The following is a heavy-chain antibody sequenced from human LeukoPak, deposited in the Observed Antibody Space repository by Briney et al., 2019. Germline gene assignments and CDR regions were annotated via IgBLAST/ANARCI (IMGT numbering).Heavy chain of an antibody. D-gene: IGHD2-15*01. CDR1: GSTFSSYS. CDR2: ISSSSSYI. CDR3: ARDRRPYSHQFDL. V-gene: IGHV3-21*01. Sequence: KPGGSLRLSCAASGSTFSSYSMNWVRQAPGKGLKWVSSISSSSSYIYYADSVKGRFTISRDNAKNSLYLQMNSLRAEDTAVYYCARDRRPYSHQFDLWGRGTLVTVSS. J-gene: IGHJ2*01.